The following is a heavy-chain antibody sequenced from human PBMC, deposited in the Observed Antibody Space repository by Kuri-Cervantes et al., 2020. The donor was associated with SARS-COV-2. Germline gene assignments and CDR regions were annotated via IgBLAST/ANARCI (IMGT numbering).Heavy chain of an antibody. Sequence: SVKVSCKASGGTFSSYTISWVRQAPGQGLEWMGRIIPILGIANYAQKFQGRVTITADKSTSTAYMELSSLRSEDTAVYYCARHPLSYCGGDCSSPSWYFELWGRGTLVTVSS. CDR1: GGTFSSYT. V-gene: IGHV1-69*02. CDR3: ARHPLSYCGGDCSSPSWYFEL. D-gene: IGHD2-21*02. CDR2: IIPILGIA. J-gene: IGHJ2*01.